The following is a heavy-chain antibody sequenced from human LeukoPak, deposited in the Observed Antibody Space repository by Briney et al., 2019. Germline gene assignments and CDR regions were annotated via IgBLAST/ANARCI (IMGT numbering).Heavy chain of an antibody. D-gene: IGHD3-10*01. CDR2: IYYSGST. Sequence: SEALSLTCTVSGVSISSYYWSWIRQPPGKGLEWIGYIYYSGSTNYNPSLKSRVTISVDTSKNQFSLKLSSVTAADTAVYYCAREGTMVRGVIRYYYYGMDVWGQGTTVTVSS. V-gene: IGHV4-59*01. CDR1: GVSISSYY. CDR3: AREGTMVRGVIRYYYYGMDV. J-gene: IGHJ6*02.